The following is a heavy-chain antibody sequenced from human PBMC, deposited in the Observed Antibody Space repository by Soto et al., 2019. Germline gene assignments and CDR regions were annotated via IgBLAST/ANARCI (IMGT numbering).Heavy chain of an antibody. J-gene: IGHJ3*02. V-gene: IGHV3-15*01. CDR2: IKSKTDGGTT. Sequence: GGSLRLSCAASGFTFSNAWMSWVRQAPGKGLEWVGRIKSKTDGGTTDYAAPVKGRFTISRDDSKNTLYLQMNSLKTEDTAVYYCTTDPLGYCSGGSCYSTHPNDAFDIWGQGTMVTVSS. CDR3: TTDPLGYCSGGSCYSTHPNDAFDI. D-gene: IGHD2-15*01. CDR1: GFTFSNAW.